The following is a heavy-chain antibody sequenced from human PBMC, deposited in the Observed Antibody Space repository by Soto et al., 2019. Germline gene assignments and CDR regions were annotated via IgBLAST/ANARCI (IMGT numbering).Heavy chain of an antibody. J-gene: IGHJ6*03. CDR2: ISAYNGNT. Sequence: ASVKVSCKASGYTFTSYGISWVRQAPGQGLEWMGWISAYNGNTNYAQKLQGRVTMTTDTSTSTAYMELRSLRSDDTAVYYCAREIRFLEWCPQYYMDVWGKGTTVTVSS. CDR1: GYTFTSYG. D-gene: IGHD3-3*01. CDR3: AREIRFLEWCPQYYMDV. V-gene: IGHV1-18*01.